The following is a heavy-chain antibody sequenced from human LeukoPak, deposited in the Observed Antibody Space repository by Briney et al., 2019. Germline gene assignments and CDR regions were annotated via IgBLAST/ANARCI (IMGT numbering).Heavy chain of an antibody. CDR1: GFSVSSNY. J-gene: IGHJ6*02. CDR2: IYSGGSS. V-gene: IGHV3-53*01. CDR3: ARGGTTVTGLSYGMDV. D-gene: IGHD4-17*01. Sequence: GGSLRLSCAASGFSVSSNYMSWVRQAPGKGLEWVSSIYSGGSSYSADFVKGQFTISRDSSKNILYLHMYSLRADDTAVYYCARGGTTVTGLSYGMDVWGQGTTVTVSS.